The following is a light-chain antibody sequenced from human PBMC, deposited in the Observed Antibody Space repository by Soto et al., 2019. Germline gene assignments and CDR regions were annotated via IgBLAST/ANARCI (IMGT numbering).Light chain of an antibody. CDR2: KAS. Sequence: DIQMTQSPSTLSASVGDRVTITCRASQSISSWLAWYQQKPGKAPKLLIYKASSLESGVPSRFSGSGSGAEFTLTISCLQPDDFATYYCQQYNSIPWTFGQGTKVEIK. V-gene: IGKV1-5*03. CDR1: QSISSW. J-gene: IGKJ1*01. CDR3: QQYNSIPWT.